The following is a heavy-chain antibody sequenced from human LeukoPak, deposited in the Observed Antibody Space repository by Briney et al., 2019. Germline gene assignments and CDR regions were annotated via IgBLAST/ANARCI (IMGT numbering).Heavy chain of an antibody. CDR2: IIPILGIA. D-gene: IGHD4-17*01. CDR3: VLSTLPTVTNGDY. Sequence: SVTVSCKASGGTFSSYAISWVRQAPGQGLEWMGRIIPILGIANYAQKFQGRVTITADKSTSTAYMELSSLRSEDTAVYYCVLSTLPTVTNGDYWGQGTLVTVSS. CDR1: GGTFSSYA. J-gene: IGHJ4*02. V-gene: IGHV1-69*04.